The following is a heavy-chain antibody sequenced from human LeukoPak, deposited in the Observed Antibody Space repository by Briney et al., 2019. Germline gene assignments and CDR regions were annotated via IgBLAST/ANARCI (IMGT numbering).Heavy chain of an antibody. V-gene: IGHV4-59*08. CDR2: IYYTGST. CDR3: ASSRITMIVTPKFDY. Sequence: PSETLSLTCSVSGGSISSLYWSWIRQPPGKGLEWIGYIYYTGSTNYNPSLRGRVTMFVDMSKNQFSLRLSSVTAADTAVYYCASSRITMIVTPKFDYWGQGTLVTVSS. J-gene: IGHJ4*02. CDR1: GGSISSLY. D-gene: IGHD3-22*01.